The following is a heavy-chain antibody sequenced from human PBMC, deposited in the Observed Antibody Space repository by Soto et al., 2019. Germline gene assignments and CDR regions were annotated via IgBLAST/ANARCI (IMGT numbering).Heavy chain of an antibody. CDR3: ARHQGYSDNWFDP. V-gene: IGHV5-10-1*01. CDR1: GYSFTGYW. CDR2: IDPSDSYT. Sequence: GESLKISCKGSGYSFTGYWISWVRQMPGKGLEWMGRIDPSDSYTNYSPSFQGHVTISADKSISTAYLQWSSLKASDTAMYYCARHQGYSDNWFDPWGQGTLVTVPS. J-gene: IGHJ5*02. D-gene: IGHD5-18*01.